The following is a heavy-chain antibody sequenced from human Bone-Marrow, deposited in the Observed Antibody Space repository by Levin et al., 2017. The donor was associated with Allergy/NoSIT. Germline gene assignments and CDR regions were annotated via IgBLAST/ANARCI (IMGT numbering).Heavy chain of an antibody. CDR3: ARGHRLTMSAATGGLGI. J-gene: IGHJ4*02. CDR1: GDSISSGHW. CDR2: VYESGTT. D-gene: IGHD2-15*01. Sequence: NPSETLSLTCRVSGDSISSGHWWSWVRQAPGKGLEWIGEVYESGTTTYNPSFTRRVTISVDKSKSHFSLDLKSVTAADTAVYYCARGHRLTMSAATGGLGIWGQGALVTVSS. V-gene: IGHV4-4*02.